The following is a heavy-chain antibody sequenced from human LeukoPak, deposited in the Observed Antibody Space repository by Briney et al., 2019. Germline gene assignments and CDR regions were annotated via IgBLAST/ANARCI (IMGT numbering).Heavy chain of an antibody. CDR2: IYHGGST. J-gene: IGHJ4*02. D-gene: IGHD2-21*02. CDR1: GGSISSSSYY. V-gene: IGHV4-39*07. Sequence: SETLSLTCTVSGGSISSSSYYWGWIRQPPGKGLEWIGSIYHGGSTYYNPSLRSRVIVSVDTSKNHFSLKMSSVTAADTAVYYCARDLASCAGDCYSDGFDYWGQGALVTVSS. CDR3: ARDLASCAGDCYSDGFDY.